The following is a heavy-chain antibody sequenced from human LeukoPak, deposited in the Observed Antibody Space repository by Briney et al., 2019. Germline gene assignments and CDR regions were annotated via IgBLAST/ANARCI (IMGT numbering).Heavy chain of an antibody. CDR2: ISWDGGST. Sequence: PGGSLRLSCAASGFTFDDYAMHWVRQAPGKGLEWVSLISWDGGSTYYADSVKGRFTISRDNSKNSLYLQMNSLRAEDTALYYCAKGRTIFGVVSLVDYWGQGTLVTVSS. D-gene: IGHD3-3*01. CDR3: AKGRTIFGVVSLVDY. CDR1: GFTFDDYA. J-gene: IGHJ4*02. V-gene: IGHV3-43D*03.